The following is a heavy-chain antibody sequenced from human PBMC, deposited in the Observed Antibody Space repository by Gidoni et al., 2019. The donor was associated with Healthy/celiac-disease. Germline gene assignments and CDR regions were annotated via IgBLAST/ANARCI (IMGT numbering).Heavy chain of an antibody. CDR2: ISGSGGST. D-gene: IGHD3-3*01. CDR1: GFTFTSYG. Sequence: EVQLLESGGGLVQPGGSLRLSRAASGFTFTSYGMSWVRQAPGKGLEWVSAISGSGGSTYYADSVKGRVTISRDNSKNTLYLQMNSLRAEDTAVYYCAKDPLRFLEWLYCDYWGQGTLVTVSS. J-gene: IGHJ4*02. V-gene: IGHV3-23*01. CDR3: AKDPLRFLEWLYCDY.